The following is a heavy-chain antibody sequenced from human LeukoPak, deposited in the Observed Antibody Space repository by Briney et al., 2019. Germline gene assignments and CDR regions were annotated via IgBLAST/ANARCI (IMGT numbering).Heavy chain of an antibody. CDR3: ARTAGDCSGGSCYLPYDY. D-gene: IGHD2-15*01. V-gene: IGHV3-64*01. CDR1: GFTFSSYA. J-gene: IGHJ4*02. Sequence: GGSLRLSCAASGFTFSSYAMHWVRQAPGKGLEYVSAISSNGGSTYYANFVKGRFTISRDNSKNTLYLQMGSLRAEDMAVYYCARTAGDCSGGSCYLPYDYWGQGTLVTVSS. CDR2: ISSNGGST.